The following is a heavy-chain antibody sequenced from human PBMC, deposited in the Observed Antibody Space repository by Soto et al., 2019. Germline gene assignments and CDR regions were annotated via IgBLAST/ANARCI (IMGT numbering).Heavy chain of an antibody. CDR1: GFTFTSSA. D-gene: IGHD2-8*01. Sequence: SVKVSCKASGFTFTSSAFQWVRQARGQRLEWIGWIAVGSGYTNYAQRFQDRVTLTRDMSTATTYMELSRLTSEDTAIYYCAADATAWQQMVPSDYWGQGTPVTVSS. J-gene: IGHJ4*02. CDR3: AADATAWQQMVPSDY. V-gene: IGHV1-58*01. CDR2: IAVGSGYT.